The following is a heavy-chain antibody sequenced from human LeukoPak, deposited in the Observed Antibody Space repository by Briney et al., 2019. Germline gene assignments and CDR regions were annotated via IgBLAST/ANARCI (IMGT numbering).Heavy chain of an antibody. CDR2: INHSGST. V-gene: IGHV4-34*01. CDR1: GGSFSGYY. D-gene: IGHD3-10*01. J-gene: IGHJ5*02. CDR3: ARAVSGSYYMRFNWFDP. Sequence: SETLSLTCAVYGGSFSGYYWSWIRQPPGRGLEWIGEINHSGSTNYHPSLKSRVTISVDTSKNQFSLKLSSVTAADTAVYYCARAVSGSYYMRFNWFDPWGQGTLVTVSS.